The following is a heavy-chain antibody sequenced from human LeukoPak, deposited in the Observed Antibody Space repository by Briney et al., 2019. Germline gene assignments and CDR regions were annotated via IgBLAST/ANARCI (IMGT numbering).Heavy chain of an antibody. CDR1: GFIFSSYG. V-gene: IGHV3-33*01. Sequence: GGSLRLSCAASGFIFSSYGMHWVRQAPGKGLEWVAVIWYDGSNKYYADSVKGRFTISRDNSKNTLYLQMNSLRAEDTAVYYCARDDDRSGYLEYWGQGTLVTVSS. D-gene: IGHD3-22*01. CDR2: IWYDGSNK. J-gene: IGHJ4*02. CDR3: ARDDDRSGYLEY.